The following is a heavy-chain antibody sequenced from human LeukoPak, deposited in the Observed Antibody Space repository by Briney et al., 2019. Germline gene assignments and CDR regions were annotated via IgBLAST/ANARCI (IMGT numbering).Heavy chain of an antibody. CDR3: SWSGEAD. D-gene: IGHD3-3*01. J-gene: IGHJ4*02. V-gene: IGHV3-30-3*01. CDR1: GFTFSSYA. CDR2: ISYDGSNK. Sequence: GGSLRLSCAASGFTFSSYAMHWVRQAPGKGLEGVAVISYDGSNKYYADSVKGRFTISRDNSKNTLYLQMNSLRAEDTAVYYCSWSGEADWGQGTLVTVSS.